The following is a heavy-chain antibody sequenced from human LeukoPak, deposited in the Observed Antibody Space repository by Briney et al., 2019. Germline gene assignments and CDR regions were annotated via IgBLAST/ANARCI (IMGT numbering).Heavy chain of an antibody. CDR1: GYTFTSYG. CDR3: ARFGYCSGGSCYFDDAFDI. Sequence: ASVKVSCKASGYTFTSYGISWVRQAPGQGLEWMGWISAYNGNTNYAQKLQGRVTMTTDTSTSTAYMELRSLRSDDTAVYYCARFGYCSGGSCYFDDAFDIWGQGTMVTVSS. J-gene: IGHJ3*02. CDR2: ISAYNGNT. D-gene: IGHD2-15*01. V-gene: IGHV1-18*01.